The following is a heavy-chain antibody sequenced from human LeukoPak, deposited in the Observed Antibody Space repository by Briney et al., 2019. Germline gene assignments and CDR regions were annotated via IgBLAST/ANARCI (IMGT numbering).Heavy chain of an antibody. V-gene: IGHV3-66*01. D-gene: IGHD3-10*01. CDR2: IYSGGST. J-gene: IGHJ4*02. CDR1: GFSVSSDY. Sequence: GGSLRLSCAASGFSVSSDYMSWVRQAPGKGLEWVSCIYSGGSTYYADSVKGRFTISRDNSKNTLYLQMNSLRAEDTAVLYCAKLDSTYYYGSGSEYFDYWGQGTLVTVSS. CDR3: AKLDSTYYYGSGSEYFDY.